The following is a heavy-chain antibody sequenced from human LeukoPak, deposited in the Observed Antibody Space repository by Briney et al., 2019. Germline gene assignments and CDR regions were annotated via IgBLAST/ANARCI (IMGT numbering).Heavy chain of an antibody. CDR1: GFTFSNAW. Sequence: GGSLRLSCAASGFTFSNAWMNWVRQAPGKGLEWVGRIKSKAYGGAIDYAAPVKGRYTISSDDSKNTLYLQMNSLKTEDTAVYYCTTDYGSSISSYYYYGMDVWGQGTTVTVSS. D-gene: IGHD2-21*01. V-gene: IGHV3-15*07. J-gene: IGHJ6*02. CDR3: TTDYGSSISSYYYYGMDV. CDR2: IKSKAYGGAI.